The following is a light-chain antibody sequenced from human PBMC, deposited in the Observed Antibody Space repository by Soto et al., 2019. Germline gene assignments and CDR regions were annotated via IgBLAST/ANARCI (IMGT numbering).Light chain of an antibody. CDR1: QSVSSSY. J-gene: IGKJ1*01. CDR2: WAS. V-gene: IGKV4-1*01. CDR3: QQYYSTPPA. Sequence: IVLTQSPGTLSLSPGERATLSFISSQSVSSSYLAWYQQKPGQPPKLLIYWASTRESGVPDRFSGSGSGTDFTLTISSLQAEDVAVYYCQQYYSTPPAFGQGTKVDTK.